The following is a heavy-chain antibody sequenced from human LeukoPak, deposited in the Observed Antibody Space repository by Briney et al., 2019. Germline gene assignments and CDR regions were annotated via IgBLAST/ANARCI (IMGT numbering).Heavy chain of an antibody. D-gene: IGHD3-22*01. CDR2: IYYSGST. V-gene: IGHV4-59*01. CDR3: ARRNYYDSEWAFDI. CDR1: GGSISSYY. J-gene: IGHJ3*02. Sequence: SETLSLTCTVSGGSISSYYWSWIRQPPGKGLEWIGYIYYSGSTNYNPSLKSRITISVDTSKNQFSLKLSSVTAADTAVYYCARRNYYDSEWAFDIWGKGTMVTVSS.